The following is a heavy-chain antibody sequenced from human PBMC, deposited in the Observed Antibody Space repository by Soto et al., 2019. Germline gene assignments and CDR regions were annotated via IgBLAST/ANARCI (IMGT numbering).Heavy chain of an antibody. J-gene: IGHJ4*02. V-gene: IGHV1-46*01. CDR3: ARGFLLGYCSSTSCRNFDY. CDR2: INPSGGST. Sequence: ASVKVSCKASGYTFTSYYMHWVRQAPGQGLEWMGIINPSGGSTSYAQKFQGRVTMTRDTSTSTVYMELSSLRSEDTAVYYCARGFLLGYCSSTSCRNFDYWGQGTLVTVSS. D-gene: IGHD2-2*01. CDR1: GYTFTSYY.